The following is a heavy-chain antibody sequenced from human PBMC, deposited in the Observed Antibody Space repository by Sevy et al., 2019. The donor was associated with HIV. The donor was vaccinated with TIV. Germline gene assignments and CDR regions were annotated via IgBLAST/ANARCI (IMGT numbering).Heavy chain of an antibody. CDR1: GFTFTSYA. CDR2: IYGSGGAT. CDR3: AGGRYDSSGSFDAFDI. Sequence: GGSLRLSCKPSGFTFTSYAMSWVRQAPGKGLEWVSTIYGSGGATYYAASVKGRFTISRDNSKNTLYLQMNSLRIEDTAVYYCAGGRYDSSGSFDAFDIWGQGTMVTVSS. V-gene: IGHV3-23*01. J-gene: IGHJ3*02. D-gene: IGHD3-22*01.